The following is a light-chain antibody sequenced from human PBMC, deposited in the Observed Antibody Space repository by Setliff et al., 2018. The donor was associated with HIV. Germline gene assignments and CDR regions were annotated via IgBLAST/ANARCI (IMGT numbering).Light chain of an antibody. V-gene: IGLV1-47*01. CDR1: SYNIGSNY. Sequence: QSVLIQPPSASGTPGQRVTISCSGSSYNIGSNYVYWYHQLPGTAPKLLIYRNNQRPSGVPDRFSGSKSGTSASLATSGLRSEDEADYYCAAWDDSLGGRWVFGGGTKVTVL. J-gene: IGLJ3*02. CDR2: RNN. CDR3: AAWDDSLGGRWV.